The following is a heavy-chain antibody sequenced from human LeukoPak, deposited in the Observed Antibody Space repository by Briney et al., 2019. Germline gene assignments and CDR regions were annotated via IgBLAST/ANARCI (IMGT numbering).Heavy chain of an antibody. J-gene: IGHJ4*02. CDR2: IYSSGST. V-gene: IGHV4-4*07. CDR3: ARLGTPGGWFDY. D-gene: IGHD4-23*01. Sequence: SETLSLTCTVSGGSISSYYWSWIRQPAGKGLEWIGRIYSSGSTNNSPSLKSRVTMSLDTSKNQFSLKLSSVTAADTAVYYCARLGTPGGWFDYWGQGTLVTVSS. CDR1: GGSISSYY.